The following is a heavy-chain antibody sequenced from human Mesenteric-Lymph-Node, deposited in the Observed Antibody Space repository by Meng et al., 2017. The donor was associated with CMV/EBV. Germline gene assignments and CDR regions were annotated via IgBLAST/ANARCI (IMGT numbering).Heavy chain of an antibody. V-gene: IGHV4-59*01. CDR1: GGSSSSYY. Sequence: SETLSLTCTVSGGSSSSYYWSWIRQPPGKGLEWIGYVFYTGTPTYNPSLRSRVTFSLDTSKKSFSLKLTSVTAADTALYFCASATSGWYPLLDNWGQGLLVTVSS. J-gene: IGHJ4*02. CDR2: VFYTGTP. D-gene: IGHD6-13*01. CDR3: ASATSGWYPLLDN.